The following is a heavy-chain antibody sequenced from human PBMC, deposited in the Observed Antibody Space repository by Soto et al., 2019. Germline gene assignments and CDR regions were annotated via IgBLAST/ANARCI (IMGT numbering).Heavy chain of an antibody. CDR3: ATQEVGGSYVYTFDP. Sequence: PSETLSLTCTVSGFSISSRNLCGWIRQPPGKGLEWIGHIYYTGAIYHNPSLKSRVTMSVDTSRNQFSLKLSSVTAADTAVYYCATQEVGGSYVYTFDPWGQGTLVTVSS. V-gene: IGHV4-28*05. CDR2: IYYTGAI. CDR1: GFSISSRNL. D-gene: IGHD1-26*01. J-gene: IGHJ5*02.